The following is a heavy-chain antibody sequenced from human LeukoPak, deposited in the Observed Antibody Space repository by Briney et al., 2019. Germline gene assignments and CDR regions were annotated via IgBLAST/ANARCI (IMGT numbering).Heavy chain of an antibody. Sequence: GASVKVSCKASGYTFTGYYMHWVRQAPGQGLEWMGRINPNSGGTNYAQKFQGRVTMTRDTSISTAYMELSRLRSDDTAVYYCARDLAYCGGDCYSDYWGQGTLVTVSS. D-gene: IGHD2-21*02. CDR3: ARDLAYCGGDCYSDY. V-gene: IGHV1-2*06. CDR2: INPNSGGT. CDR1: GYTFTGYY. J-gene: IGHJ4*02.